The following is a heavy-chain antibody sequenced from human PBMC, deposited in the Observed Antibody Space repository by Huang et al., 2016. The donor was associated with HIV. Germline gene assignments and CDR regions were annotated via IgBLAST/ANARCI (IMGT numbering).Heavy chain of an antibody. CDR3: ARGQERITMIVVVITASEYYFDY. D-gene: IGHD3-22*01. CDR2: IKHSGNT. Sequence: QVQLQQWGAGLLKPSETLSLTCAVYGGSFSGYYWCWIRQPPGKGLEWIGEIKHSGNTNYNPALKSRVTISVDTSKNQFSLKWTSVTAADTAVYYCARGQERITMIVVVITASEYYFDYWGQGTLVAVSS. J-gene: IGHJ4*02. V-gene: IGHV4-34*01. CDR1: GGSFSGYY.